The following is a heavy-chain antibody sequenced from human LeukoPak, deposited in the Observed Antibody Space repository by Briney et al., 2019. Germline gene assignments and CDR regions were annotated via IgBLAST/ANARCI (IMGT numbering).Heavy chain of an antibody. CDR1: GFTFSDYY. CDR3: ATDLRSLWTYFDY. V-gene: IGHV4-59*01. Sequence: GSLRLSCVAFGFTFSDYYMSWIRQPPGKGLEWIGYIYYSESTKSTNYNPSLKSRVTISVDTSRNQFSLKLNSVTAEDTAVYYCATDLRSLWTYFDYWGEGALVTVSS. CDR2: IYYSESTKST. J-gene: IGHJ4*02. D-gene: IGHD2-21*01.